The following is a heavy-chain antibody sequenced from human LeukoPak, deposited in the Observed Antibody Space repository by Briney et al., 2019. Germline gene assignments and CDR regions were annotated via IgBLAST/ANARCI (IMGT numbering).Heavy chain of an antibody. V-gene: IGHV3-23*01. CDR3: AKGGYCSSTSCLYFDY. CDR2: ISGSGGST. CDR1: GFTFTTYA. Sequence: GGSLRLSCAASGFTFTTYAMQWVRRAPGKGLEWVSAISGSGGSTYYADSVKGRFTISRDNSKNTLYLQMNSLRAEDTAVYYCAKGGYCSSTSCLYFDYWGQGTLVTVSS. D-gene: IGHD2-2*01. J-gene: IGHJ4*02.